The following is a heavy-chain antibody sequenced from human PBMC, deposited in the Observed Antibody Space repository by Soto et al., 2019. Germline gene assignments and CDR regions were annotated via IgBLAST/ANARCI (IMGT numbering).Heavy chain of an antibody. CDR3: ARRGDASGSYFDF. J-gene: IGHJ4*02. D-gene: IGHD3-10*01. V-gene: IGHV3-23*01. Sequence: GGSLRLSCAASEFTFSNYDMSWVRHAPGKGLAWVSAIRNNGGSTYSAASVRGRFTISRDNSNNTLYLQMDSLRVEDTAIYYCARRGDASGSYFDFWGQGTLVTVSS. CDR1: EFTFSNYD. CDR2: IRNNGGST.